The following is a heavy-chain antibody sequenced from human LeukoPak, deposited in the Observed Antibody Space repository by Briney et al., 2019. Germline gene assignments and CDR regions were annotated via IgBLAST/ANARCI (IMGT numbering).Heavy chain of an antibody. Sequence: GGSLRLSCAASGFTFSSYAMSWVRQAPGKGLEWVSAISGSGGSTYYADSVKGRFTISRDNSKNTLYLRMNSLRAEDTAVYYCAKREMAYNWFDPWGQGTLVTVSS. CDR2: ISGSGGST. J-gene: IGHJ5*02. V-gene: IGHV3-23*01. CDR3: AKREMAYNWFDP. CDR1: GFTFSSYA. D-gene: IGHD5-24*01.